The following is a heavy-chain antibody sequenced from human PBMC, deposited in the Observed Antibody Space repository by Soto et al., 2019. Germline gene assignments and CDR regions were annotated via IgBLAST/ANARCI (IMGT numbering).Heavy chain of an antibody. V-gene: IGHV3-11*01. D-gene: IGHD6-19*01. CDR3: ARPGGIAVAGPDFDY. CDR2: ISTSGSTI. CDR1: GFTFSDYY. Sequence: GGSLRLSCAASGFTFSDYYMSWIRQAPGKGLEWVSYISTSGSTIYYADSVKGRFTISRDNAKNSLYLQMSSLRAEDAAVYYCARPGGIAVAGPDFDYWGQGTLVTVSS. J-gene: IGHJ4*02.